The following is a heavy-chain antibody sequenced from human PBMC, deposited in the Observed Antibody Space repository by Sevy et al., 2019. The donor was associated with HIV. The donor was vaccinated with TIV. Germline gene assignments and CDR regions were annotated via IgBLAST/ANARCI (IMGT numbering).Heavy chain of an antibody. CDR3: VKEVSEYSYSDY. V-gene: IGHV3-23*01. CDR2: ISGSANRT. Sequence: GGSLRLSCAASGFTFSNYAMSWVRQTPGKGLEWVSAISGSANRTYYTHSVKGRFTISRDNSKNMLFLQMNSLRAEDTAVYYCVKEVSEYSYSDYWGQGTLVTVSS. J-gene: IGHJ4*02. D-gene: IGHD5-18*01. CDR1: GFTFSNYA.